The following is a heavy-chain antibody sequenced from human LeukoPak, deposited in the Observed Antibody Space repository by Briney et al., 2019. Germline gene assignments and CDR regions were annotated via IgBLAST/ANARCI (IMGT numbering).Heavy chain of an antibody. CDR3: ARESSGYYSDY. CDR2: IKQDGSEK. J-gene: IGHJ4*02. D-gene: IGHD3-22*01. V-gene: IGHV3-7*01. Sequence: GGSLRLSXAASGFTFSSYWMSWVRQAPGKGLEWVANIKQDGSEKYYVDSVKGRFTISRDNAKNSLYLQMNSLRAEDTAVYYCARESSGYYSDYWGQGTLVTVSS. CDR1: GFTFSSYW.